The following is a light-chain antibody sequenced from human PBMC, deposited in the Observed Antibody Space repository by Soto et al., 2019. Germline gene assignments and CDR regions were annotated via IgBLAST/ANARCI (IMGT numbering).Light chain of an antibody. Sequence: DIQMSQSPSSLSASVGYIVTITCRASQGIRSDLAWYQQTPGKAPKRLIYEASRLQSGVPSRFSGSRSGTEFTLTISSLQPEDCATYYCQQHNSYPRTFGQGTKVDIK. CDR1: QGIRSD. CDR3: QQHNSYPRT. CDR2: EAS. J-gene: IGKJ1*01. V-gene: IGKV1-17*01.